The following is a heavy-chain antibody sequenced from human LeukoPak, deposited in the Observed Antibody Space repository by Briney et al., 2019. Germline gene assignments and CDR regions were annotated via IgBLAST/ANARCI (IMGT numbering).Heavy chain of an antibody. Sequence: GGSLRLSCAASGFTFSSYIMNWVRQAPGKGLEWVSSISSSSSYIYYADSLKGRFTISRDNAESSLYLQMNSLRAEDTALYYCARDAWGRPHAFDIWGQGTMVTVSS. CDR2: ISSSSSYI. J-gene: IGHJ3*02. CDR1: GFTFSSYI. V-gene: IGHV3-21*01. D-gene: IGHD3-16*01. CDR3: ARDAWGRPHAFDI.